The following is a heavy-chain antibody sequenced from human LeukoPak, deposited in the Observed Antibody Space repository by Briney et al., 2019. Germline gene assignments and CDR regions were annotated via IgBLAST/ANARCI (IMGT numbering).Heavy chain of an antibody. V-gene: IGHV3-9*01. J-gene: IGHJ4*02. CDR3: ARHSILDY. Sequence: GRSLRLSCAASGFTFDDYAMHWVRQAPGKGLEWVSGISWNSGSIGYADSVKGRFTITKDNANDSLYLQMNSLRAEDTAVYYCARHSILDYWGQGTLVTVSS. D-gene: IGHD3-3*01. CDR2: ISWNSGSI. CDR1: GFTFDDYA.